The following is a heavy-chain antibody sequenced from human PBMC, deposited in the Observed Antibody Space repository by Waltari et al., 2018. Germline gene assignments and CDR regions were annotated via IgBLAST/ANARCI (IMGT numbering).Heavy chain of an antibody. V-gene: IGHV1-2*06. D-gene: IGHD2-2*01. CDR2: INPNSGDT. CDR3: ARESTFSTSWYPGFDP. J-gene: IGHJ5*02. CDR1: GYTLPPYS. Sequence: QVQLVQSGAEVKKPGAPVKVSCHAAGYTLPPYSMHWVRQAPGEGLEWMGRINPNSGDTNYARKLQDRVTMTRDTSVNTAYMIVGRLTSDDTAVYFCARESTFSTSWYPGFDPWGQGTLVTVAS.